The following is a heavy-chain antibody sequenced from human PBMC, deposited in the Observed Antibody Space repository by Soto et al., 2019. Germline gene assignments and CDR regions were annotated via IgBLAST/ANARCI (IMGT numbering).Heavy chain of an antibody. CDR3: ARERSSAGTGWFDP. V-gene: IGHV1-8*01. CDR2: MNPTSGNT. J-gene: IGHJ5*02. CDR1: GYTFTSYD. Sequence: QVQLVQSGAEVKKPGASVKVSCKASGYTFTSYDINWVRQATGQGLEWMGWMNPTSGNTGYAQKFQGRVTMTRTTSISTACMELSSLRSEDPAVYYCARERSSAGTGWFDPWGQGTLVTVSS. D-gene: IGHD6-13*01.